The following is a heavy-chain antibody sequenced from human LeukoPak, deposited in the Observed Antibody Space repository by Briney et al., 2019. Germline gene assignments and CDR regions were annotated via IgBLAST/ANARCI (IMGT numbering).Heavy chain of an antibody. D-gene: IGHD3-16*02. CDR3: ARVLYDYVWGSDRPPLT. V-gene: IGHV4-4*02. Sequence: PSGTLSLTCAVSGGSISSSNWWSWVRQPPGKGLEWIGEIYHSGSTNYNPSLKSRVTISVDKSKNQFSLKLSSVTAADTAVYYCARVLYDYVWGSDRPPLTWGQGTLVTVSS. CDR1: GGSISSSNW. J-gene: IGHJ5*02. CDR2: IYHSGST.